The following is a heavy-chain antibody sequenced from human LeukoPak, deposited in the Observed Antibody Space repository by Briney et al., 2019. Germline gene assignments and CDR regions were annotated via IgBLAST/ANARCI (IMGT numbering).Heavy chain of an antibody. V-gene: IGHV3-23*01. CDR2: ISAGGGST. CDR1: GFTLSSYA. D-gene: IGHD3-22*01. Sequence: PGGSLRLSCAASGFTLSSYAMRWVRQAPGKGLEWVSAISAGGGSTYYADSVKGRFTISRDNFKNTLYLQMNSLRAEDTAVYYCAKDTSNYCDSSGYTSSFDYWGQGTLVTVSS. J-gene: IGHJ4*02. CDR3: AKDTSNYCDSSGYTSSFDY.